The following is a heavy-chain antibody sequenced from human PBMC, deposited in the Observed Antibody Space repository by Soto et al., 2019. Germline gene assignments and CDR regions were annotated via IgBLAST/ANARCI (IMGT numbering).Heavy chain of an antibody. CDR1: GYSFTSYL. J-gene: IGHJ6*02. D-gene: IGHD3-3*01. Sequence: GESLMISCKGSGYSFTSYLISWVRQMPGKGLEGMGRIDPSDSYTNYSPSFQGQVTISADKSISTAYLQWSSLKASDTAMYYCATWAPSLPGGYYTPGMDVWGQGTTVTVS. CDR2: IDPSDSYT. V-gene: IGHV5-10-1*01. CDR3: ATWAPSLPGGYYTPGMDV.